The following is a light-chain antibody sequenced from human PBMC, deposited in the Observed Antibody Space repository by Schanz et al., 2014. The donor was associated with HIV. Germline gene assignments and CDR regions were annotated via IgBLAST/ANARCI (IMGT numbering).Light chain of an antibody. V-gene: IGKV1-39*01. CDR3: QQSYSTPWT. CDR1: QSISSY. Sequence: DIQMTQSPSSLSASVGDRVTVTCRASQSISSYLNWYQQKPGKAPKVLIYAASSLQSGVPSRFSGSGSGTEFTLTISSLQPEDFATYYCQQSYSTPWTFGQGTKV. CDR2: AAS. J-gene: IGKJ1*01.